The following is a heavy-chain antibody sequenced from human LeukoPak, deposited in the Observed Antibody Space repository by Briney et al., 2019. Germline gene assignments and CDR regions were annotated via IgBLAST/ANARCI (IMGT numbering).Heavy chain of an antibody. V-gene: IGHV4-61*02. D-gene: IGHD6-13*01. CDR3: ARHASWRAYSSSWYGSNPLDY. J-gene: IGHJ4*02. CDR2: IYTSGST. Sequence: PSETLSLTCTVSGGSISSGSYYWSWIRQPAGKGLEWIGRIYTSGSTNYNPSLKSRVTISVDTSKNQFSLKLSSVTAADTAVYYCARHASWRAYSSSWYGSNPLDYWGQGTLVTVSS. CDR1: GGSISSGSYY.